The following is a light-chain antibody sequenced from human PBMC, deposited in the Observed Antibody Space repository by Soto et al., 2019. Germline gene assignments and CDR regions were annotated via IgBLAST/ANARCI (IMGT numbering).Light chain of an antibody. CDR3: HQYGGSPQT. CDR2: GAS. Sequence: EIVLTQSPGTLSLSPGERATLSCRASQSVSNYLAWYQRKPGQAPRLLIYGASSRATGIPDRFSGSGSGTDSTLTISRLEAEDFAVYYCHQYGGSPQTFGQGTKVEIK. J-gene: IGKJ1*01. V-gene: IGKV3-20*01. CDR1: QSVSNY.